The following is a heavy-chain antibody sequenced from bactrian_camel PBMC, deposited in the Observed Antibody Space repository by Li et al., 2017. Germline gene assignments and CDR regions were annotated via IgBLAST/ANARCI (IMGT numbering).Heavy chain of an antibody. Sequence: QLVESGGGSVQAGGSLRLSCVASSPHGSPCMGWFRQRPGKDREGVASIADDDGLTTYTYSVMGRFTIAKDNVKNTLYLQMNSLTTEDTAMYYCAANFGPYCSGPYLARRANFLGQGTQVTVS. CDR2: IADDDGLT. D-gene: IGHD2*01. J-gene: IGHJ4*01. CDR1: SPHGSPC. V-gene: IGHV3S68*01.